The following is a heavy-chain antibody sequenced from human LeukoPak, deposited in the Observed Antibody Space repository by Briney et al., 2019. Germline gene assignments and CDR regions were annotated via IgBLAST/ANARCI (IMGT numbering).Heavy chain of an antibody. CDR3: AKDRIAAAGAEYFQH. CDR2: IYSDGST. V-gene: IGHV3-66*01. CDR1: GFTVSGNF. J-gene: IGHJ1*01. Sequence: PGGSLRLSCAASGFTVSGNFMTWVRQAPGKGLEWVSVIYSDGSTFYADSVKGRFTISRDNSKNTLYLQMNSLRAEDTAVYYCAKDRIAAAGAEYFQHWGQGTLVTVSS. D-gene: IGHD6-13*01.